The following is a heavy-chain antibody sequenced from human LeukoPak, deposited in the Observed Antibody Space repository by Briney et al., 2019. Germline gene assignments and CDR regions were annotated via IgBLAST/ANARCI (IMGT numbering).Heavy chain of an antibody. CDR3: ARDRPRKEYYYDSSGYISHYYGMDV. J-gene: IGHJ6*02. D-gene: IGHD3-22*01. V-gene: IGHV4-31*03. Sequence: SETLSLTCTVSGGSISSGGYYWSWIRQHPGKGLEWIGYIYYSGSTYYNPSLKSRVTISVDTSKNQFSLKLSSVTAADTAVYYCARDRPRKEYYYDSSGYISHYYGMDVWGQGTTVTVSS. CDR2: IYYSGST. CDR1: GGSISSGGYY.